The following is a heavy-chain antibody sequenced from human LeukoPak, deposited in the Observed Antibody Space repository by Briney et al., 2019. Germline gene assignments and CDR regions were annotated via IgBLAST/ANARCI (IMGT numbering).Heavy chain of an antibody. Sequence: GESLKISCKGSGYSFSTFWIAWVRQMPGKGLGWMGIIYPADSDTRYSPSFQGQVTISADKSINTAYLQWSSLKASDTAIYYCARPGRSDYGFDVWGQGTTVTVSS. CDR2: IYPADSDT. CDR3: ARPGRSDYGFDV. V-gene: IGHV5-51*01. CDR1: GYSFSTFW. J-gene: IGHJ6*02.